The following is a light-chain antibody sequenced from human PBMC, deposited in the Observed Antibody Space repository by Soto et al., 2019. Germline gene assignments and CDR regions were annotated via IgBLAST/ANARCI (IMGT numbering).Light chain of an antibody. V-gene: IGKV1-33*01. CDR2: HAS. CDR1: QNITNN. J-gene: IGKJ5*01. Sequence: MTQSPSSLSASIVDRVTITFQASQNITNNLSWYQQKPGKAPNLLIYHASKLAKGVTSRFSGSGSGTDFSFIITSLQREDLATYYCQQYYGLPPLTFGQGTRLEIK. CDR3: QQYYGLPPLT.